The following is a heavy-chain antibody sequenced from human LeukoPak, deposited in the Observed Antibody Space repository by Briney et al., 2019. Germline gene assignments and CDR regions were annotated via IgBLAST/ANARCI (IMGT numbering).Heavy chain of an antibody. V-gene: IGHV4-39*01. J-gene: IGHJ3*02. Sequence: SETLSLTCTVSGGSIGSTNYYWGWIRQPPGKGLEWIANIYYSGSTYYNPSLKSRVIISVDTSKNQFSLRLNSVTAADTSIYYCARIPTNAVPSAHNGFDIWGQGTTLTVSS. D-gene: IGHD6-19*01. CDR1: GGSIGSTNYY. CDR2: IYYSGST. CDR3: ARIPTNAVPSAHNGFDI.